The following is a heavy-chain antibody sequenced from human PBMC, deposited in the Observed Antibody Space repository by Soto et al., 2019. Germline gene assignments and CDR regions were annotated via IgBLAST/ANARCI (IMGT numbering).Heavy chain of an antibody. CDR2: MLHSGST. J-gene: IGHJ4*02. D-gene: IGHD2-2*01. CDR1: GDSVISNWW. V-gene: IGHV4-4*02. Sequence: SETLSLTCGVSGDSVISNWWWGWVRQSPGKGAEWIADMLHSGSTNYNPSLQSRVTISVDTSKNQFSLKLSSVTAADTAVYYCARAVLPATAPFDYWGQGTLVTVSS. CDR3: ARAVLPATAPFDY.